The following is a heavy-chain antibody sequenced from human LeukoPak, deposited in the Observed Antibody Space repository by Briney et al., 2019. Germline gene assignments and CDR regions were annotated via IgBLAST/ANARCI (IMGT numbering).Heavy chain of an antibody. Sequence: HPGGSLRLSCAASGFTFSSYGMHWVRQAPGKGLEWVAVISYDGSNKYYADSVKGRFTISSDNSKNTLYLQMNSLRAEDTAVYYCTRSPEGRPIDYWSQGTLVTVSS. CDR1: GFTFSSYG. D-gene: IGHD3-10*01. CDR3: TRSPEGRPIDY. CDR2: ISYDGSNK. J-gene: IGHJ4*02. V-gene: IGHV3-30*03.